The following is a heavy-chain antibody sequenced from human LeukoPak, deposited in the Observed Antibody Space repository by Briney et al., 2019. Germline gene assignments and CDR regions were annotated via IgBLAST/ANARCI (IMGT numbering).Heavy chain of an antibody. J-gene: IGHJ3*02. D-gene: IGHD3-16*01. CDR2: ISYDGSNK. CDR1: GFTFSSYA. CDR3: ARKSFVGGVPAFDI. V-gene: IGHV3-30-3*01. Sequence: TGGSLRLSCAASGFTFSSYAMRWGRQAPGKGRESVAVISYDGSNKYYADSVKGRFTISRDNSKNTLYLQMNSLRAEDTAVYYCARKSFVGGVPAFDIWGQGTMVTVSS.